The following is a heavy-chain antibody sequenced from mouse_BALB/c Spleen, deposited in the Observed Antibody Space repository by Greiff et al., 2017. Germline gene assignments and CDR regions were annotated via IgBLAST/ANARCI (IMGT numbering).Heavy chain of an antibody. CDR1: GFTFSSFG. Sequence: EVQVVESGGGLVQPGGSRKLSCAASGFTFSSFGMHWVRQAPEKGLEWVAYISSGSSTIYYADTVKGRFTISRDNPKTTLFLQMTSLRSEDTAMYYCARLYYGRGVFDYWGQGTTLTVSS. CDR2: ISSGSSTI. J-gene: IGHJ2*01. CDR3: ARLYYGRGVFDY. V-gene: IGHV5-17*02. D-gene: IGHD1-2*01.